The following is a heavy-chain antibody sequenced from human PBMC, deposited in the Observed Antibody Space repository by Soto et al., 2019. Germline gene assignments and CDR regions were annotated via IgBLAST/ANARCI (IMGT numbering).Heavy chain of an antibody. CDR1: GFTFSSYS. V-gene: IGHV3-21*01. Sequence: GGSLRLSCAASGFTFSSYSMNWVRQAPGKGLEWVSSISSSSSYIYYADSVKGRFTISRDNAKNSLYLQMNSLRAEDTAVYYCARDTLGYCSGGSCLAWGQGTLVTVSS. D-gene: IGHD2-15*01. CDR2: ISSSSSYI. CDR3: ARDTLGYCSGGSCLA. J-gene: IGHJ5*02.